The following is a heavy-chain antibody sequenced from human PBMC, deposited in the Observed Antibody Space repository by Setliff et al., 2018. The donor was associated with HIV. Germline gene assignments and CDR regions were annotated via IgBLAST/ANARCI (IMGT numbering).Heavy chain of an antibody. Sequence: PEGSLRLSCAASGFTFSSYGMHWVRQAPGKGLEWVAFIRYDGSNKYYADSVKGRFTISRDNSKNTLYLQMNSLRAEDTAVYYCAKIQNPQGYYYDSSGYYPHPGSPDYWGQGTLVTAPQ. J-gene: IGHJ4*02. CDR1: GFTFSSYG. D-gene: IGHD3-22*01. V-gene: IGHV3-30*02. CDR3: AKIQNPQGYYYDSSGYYPHPGSPDY. CDR2: IRYDGSNK.